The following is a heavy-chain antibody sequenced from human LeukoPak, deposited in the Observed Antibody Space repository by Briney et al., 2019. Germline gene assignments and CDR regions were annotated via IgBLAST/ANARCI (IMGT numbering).Heavy chain of an antibody. CDR1: GGSISSYY. CDR3: ARGRAGREYSYVIYYYYYMDV. J-gene: IGHJ6*03. Sequence: SETLSLTCTVSGGSISSYYWSWIRQPPGKGLEWIGEINHSGSTNYNPSLKSRVTISVDTSKNQFSLKLSSVTAADTAVYYCARGRAGREYSYVIYYYYYMDVWGKGTTVTVSS. D-gene: IGHD5-18*01. CDR2: INHSGST. V-gene: IGHV4-34*01.